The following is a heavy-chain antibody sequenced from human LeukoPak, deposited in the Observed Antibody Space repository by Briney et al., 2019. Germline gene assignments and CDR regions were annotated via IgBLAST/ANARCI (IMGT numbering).Heavy chain of an antibody. Sequence: ASVKVSCKASGYTFTGHYMHWVRQAPGQGLEWMGWISAYNGNTNYAQKLQGRVTMTTDTSTSTAYMELRSLRSEDTAVYYCARGTPKRTERHAFDIWGQGTMVTVSS. CDR3: ARGTPKRTERHAFDI. D-gene: IGHD1-1*01. J-gene: IGHJ3*02. V-gene: IGHV1-18*04. CDR2: ISAYNGNT. CDR1: GYTFTGHY.